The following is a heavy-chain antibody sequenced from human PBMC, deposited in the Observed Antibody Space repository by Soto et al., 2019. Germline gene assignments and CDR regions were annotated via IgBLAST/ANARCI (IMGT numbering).Heavy chain of an antibody. V-gene: IGHV3-33*01. J-gene: IGHJ4*02. Sequence: LRLSCAASGFTFSSYGMHWVRQAPVKGLEWVAVIWYDGSNKYYADSVKGRFTISRDNSKNTLYLQMNSLRAEDTAAYYCARDLGNDSSGYLAYLEYWGEGTLVTVSS. CDR1: GFTFSSYG. D-gene: IGHD3-22*01. CDR3: ARDLGNDSSGYLAYLEY. CDR2: IWYDGSNK.